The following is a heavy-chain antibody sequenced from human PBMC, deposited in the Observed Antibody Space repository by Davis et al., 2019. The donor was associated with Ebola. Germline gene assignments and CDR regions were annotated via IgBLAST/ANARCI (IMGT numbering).Heavy chain of an antibody. V-gene: IGHV1-2*06. J-gene: IGHJ4*02. Sequence: ASVKVSCKASGYTFTDYNIHWMRQAPGQGLEWLGRVILKSGATNYAQNFQGRVTMSRDTSISTAYMELSRLTSDDTAVYYCARGHNYGFEYWGQGTLVNVSS. CDR2: VILKSGAT. CDR1: GYTFTDYN. CDR3: ARGHNYGFEY. D-gene: IGHD5-18*01.